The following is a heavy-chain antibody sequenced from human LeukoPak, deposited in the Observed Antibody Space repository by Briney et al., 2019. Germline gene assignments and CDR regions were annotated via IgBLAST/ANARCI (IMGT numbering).Heavy chain of an antibody. CDR3: ARDESGGYYVY. CDR2: IKQDGSMT. D-gene: IGHD4-23*01. V-gene: IGHV3-7*01. J-gene: IGHJ4*02. Sequence: AGGSLRLSCAVSGSTFSNYWMSWVRQAPGRGLEWVANIKQDGSMTQYADSVRGRFTISRDNAKSSVYLQMSSLKAEDSAIYYCARDESGGYYVYWGQGTLVTVSS. CDR1: GSTFSNYW.